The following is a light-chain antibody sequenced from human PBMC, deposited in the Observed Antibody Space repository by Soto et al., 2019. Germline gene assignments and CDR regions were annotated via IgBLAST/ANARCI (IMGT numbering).Light chain of an antibody. CDR3: QQYSSYCT. J-gene: IGKJ1*01. CDR1: QSISSW. V-gene: IGKV1-5*01. CDR2: DAS. Sequence: DIQMTQSPSTLSASVGDRVTITCRASQSISSWLAWYQQKPGKAPKFLIYDASNLESGVPSRFSGSGSGTEFTLTISXLQPDDFATYYCQQYSSYCTFGQGTKVDIK.